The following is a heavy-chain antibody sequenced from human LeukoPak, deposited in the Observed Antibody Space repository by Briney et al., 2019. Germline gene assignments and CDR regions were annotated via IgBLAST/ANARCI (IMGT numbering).Heavy chain of an antibody. CDR2: ISSSGTTI. Sequence: GGSLRLSCAASGLTFSDYYMSWIRQAPGKGLEWVSYISSSGTTIYYADSVKGRFTISRDNAKDSLYLQMNSLRAEDTAVYYCARSLAAAGPYYYYYYMDVWGKGTTVTVSS. CDR3: ARSLAAAGPYYYYYYMDV. J-gene: IGHJ6*03. CDR1: GLTFSDYY. V-gene: IGHV3-11*01. D-gene: IGHD6-13*01.